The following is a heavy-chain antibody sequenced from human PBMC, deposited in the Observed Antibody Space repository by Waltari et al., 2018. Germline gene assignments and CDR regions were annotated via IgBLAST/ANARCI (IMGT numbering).Heavy chain of an antibody. D-gene: IGHD3-22*01. J-gene: IGHJ5*02. V-gene: IGHV7-4-1*02. CDR3: ARQVVGDLDH. CDR2: INTNTGNP. Sequence: QVQLVQSGSELKKPGASVKVSCKASGYTFTSYAMNWVRQAPGQGLEWMGWINTNTGNPTYAQGLPGRFVFTLDTSVGTAYLQISMLKAEDAAVYYCARQVVGDLDHWGQGTLVTVSS. CDR1: GYTFTSYA.